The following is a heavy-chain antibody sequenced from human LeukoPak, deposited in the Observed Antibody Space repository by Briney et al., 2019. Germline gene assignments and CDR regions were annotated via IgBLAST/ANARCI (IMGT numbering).Heavy chain of an antibody. CDR3: AKDAIHMATRPRLDWCDP. V-gene: IGHV3-23*01. CDR2: ISTTGSAT. Sequence: QPGGSRSSSCAASESTFSSYAMSWVRQAPGKGLEWVSAISTTGSATYYADSVQGRFTISRDNSNKTLYLQSNSLTAETTTGYYCAKDAIHMATRPRLDWCDPWGQGTLVTVCS. J-gene: IGHJ5*02. CDR1: ESTFSSYA. D-gene: IGHD6-6*01.